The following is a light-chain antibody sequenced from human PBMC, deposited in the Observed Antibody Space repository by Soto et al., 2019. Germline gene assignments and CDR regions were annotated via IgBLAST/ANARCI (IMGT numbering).Light chain of an antibody. Sequence: QSALTQPASVSGSPGQSITISCTGTSSDVGGYNYVSWYQQHPGKAPKLMIYDVSNRPSGVSNRVSGSKSGNTASLTISGLRAEYEADYYCSSYPSSSTRYVFGTGTKLTVL. CDR1: SSDVGGYNY. J-gene: IGLJ1*01. V-gene: IGLV2-14*01. CDR2: DVS. CDR3: SSYPSSSTRYV.